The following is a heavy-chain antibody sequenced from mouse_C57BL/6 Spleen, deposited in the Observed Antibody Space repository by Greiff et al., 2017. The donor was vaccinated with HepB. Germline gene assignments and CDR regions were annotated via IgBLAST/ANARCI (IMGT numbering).Heavy chain of an antibody. CDR3: TRTGIYYYGYFDV. CDR2: LDPKTVGT. J-gene: IGHJ1*03. V-gene: IGHV1-15*01. CDR1: GYTFTDYE. D-gene: IGHD1-1*01. Sequence: QVQLQQSGAELVRPGASVTLSCKASGYTFTDYEMHWVKQTPVHGLEWIGALDPKTVGTAYNQKFKGKSILTADKSSSTDYMEIRSLTSEDSAVYYCTRTGIYYYGYFDVWGTGTTVTVSS.